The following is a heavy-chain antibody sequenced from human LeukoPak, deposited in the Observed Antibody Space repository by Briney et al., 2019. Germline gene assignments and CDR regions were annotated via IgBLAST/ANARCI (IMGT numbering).Heavy chain of an antibody. J-gene: IGHJ4*02. CDR1: GFNFSQYG. CDR2: IRFDGTTK. CDR3: VKTGDSGSLDF. Sequence: GGSLRLSCTASGFNFSQYGMQWIRQAPGKGLEWVAIIRFDGTTKFYGKSVRGRFTISRDNSKSTLYLQMNSLRPDDTAVYFCVKTGDSGSLDFWGQGTQVTVSS. V-gene: IGHV3-30*02. D-gene: IGHD6-19*01.